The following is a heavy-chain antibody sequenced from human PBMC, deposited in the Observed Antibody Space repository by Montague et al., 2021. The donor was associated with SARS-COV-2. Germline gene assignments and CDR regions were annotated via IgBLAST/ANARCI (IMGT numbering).Heavy chain of an antibody. CDR3: ARDLVVVAATPLDV. Sequence: SLRLSCAASGFPFSSYAMHWVRQAPGKGLEWVAVISYDGSNKYYADSVKGRFTISRGNSKNTLYLQMNSLRAEDTAVYYCARDLVVVAATPLDVWGKGTTVTVSS. CDR1: GFPFSSYA. D-gene: IGHD2-15*01. V-gene: IGHV3-30-3*01. CDR2: ISYDGSNK. J-gene: IGHJ6*04.